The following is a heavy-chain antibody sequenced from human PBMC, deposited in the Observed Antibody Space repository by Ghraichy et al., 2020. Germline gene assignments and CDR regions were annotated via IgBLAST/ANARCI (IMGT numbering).Heavy chain of an antibody. V-gene: IGHV3-7*01. CDR1: GFTFSMYL. CDR3: AREKAASSGYYFYYYGMDV. D-gene: IGHD3-22*01. J-gene: IGHJ6*02. CDR2: IRQDGSEK. Sequence: GGSLRLSCAASGFTFSMYLMSWVRQAPGKGLEWVANIRQDGSEKYYVDSVKGRFTISRDNAKNSLYLQMNSLRAEDTAVYYCAREKAASSGYYFYYYGMDVWGQVTTFTVSS.